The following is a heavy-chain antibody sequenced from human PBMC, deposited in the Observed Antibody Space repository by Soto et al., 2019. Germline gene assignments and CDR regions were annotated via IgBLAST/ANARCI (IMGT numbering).Heavy chain of an antibody. D-gene: IGHD6-13*01. V-gene: IGHV3-33*01. CDR3: ARDGAVRPYGSSWLDY. CDR1: GFTFSSYG. CDR2: IWYDGSNK. Sequence: PGGSLRLSCAASGFTFSSYGMHWVRQAPGKGLEWVAVIWYDGSNKYYADSVKGRFTISRDNSKNTLYLQMNSLRAEDTAVYYCARDGAVRPYGSSWLDYWGQGTLVTVSS. J-gene: IGHJ4*02.